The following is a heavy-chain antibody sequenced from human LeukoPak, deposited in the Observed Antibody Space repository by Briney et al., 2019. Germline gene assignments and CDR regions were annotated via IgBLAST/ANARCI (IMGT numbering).Heavy chain of an antibody. CDR1: GDSISNSY. CDR2: LYYSGST. V-gene: IGHV4-59*12. D-gene: IGHD3-9*01. Sequence: PSETLSLTCTVSGDSISNSYWSWIRQPPGKGLEWIGYLYYSGSTYYNPSLKSRVTISVDTSKNQFSLKLSSVTAADTAVYYCARDTPHYDILTSTFDYWGRGTLVTVSS. CDR3: ARDTPHYDILTSTFDY. J-gene: IGHJ4*02.